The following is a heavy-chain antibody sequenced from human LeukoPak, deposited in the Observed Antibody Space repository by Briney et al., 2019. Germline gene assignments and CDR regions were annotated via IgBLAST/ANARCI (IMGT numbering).Heavy chain of an antibody. D-gene: IGHD4-17*01. CDR2: INHSGST. CDR3: ARDYGDYVHYYYYMDV. CDR1: GGSFSGYY. Sequence: PSETLSLTCAVYGGSFSGYYWSWIRQPPGKGLEWIGEINHSGSTNYNPSLKSRVTISVDTSKNQFSLKLSSVTAADTAVYYCARDYGDYVHYYYYMDVWGKGTTVTVSS. V-gene: IGHV4-34*01. J-gene: IGHJ6*03.